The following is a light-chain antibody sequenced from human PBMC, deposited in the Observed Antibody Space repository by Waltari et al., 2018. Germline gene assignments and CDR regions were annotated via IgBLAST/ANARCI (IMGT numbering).Light chain of an antibody. Sequence: SYVLTQPHTVSVARGKTARIPCKGDTVGFQSAYWYQQRPGQAPVLVIYYDSDRPSGIPERFSGSNSGDTATLTIGRVEAGDEADYYCQVWDSDSDQVVFGGGTKLTVL. V-gene: IGLV3-21*01. CDR2: YDS. CDR1: TVGFQS. CDR3: QVWDSDSDQVV. J-gene: IGLJ2*01.